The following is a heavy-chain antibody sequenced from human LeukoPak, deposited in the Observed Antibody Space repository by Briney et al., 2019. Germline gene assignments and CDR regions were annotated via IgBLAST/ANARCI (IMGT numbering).Heavy chain of an antibody. J-gene: IGHJ4*02. Sequence: PSGAPSPTLTCSGGSNNYDYWIWIRQSPRKQPEWIGYIHYSGATNYSPSLKSRVTISVDTSKNQFSLKLSSVTAADTALYYCATLRGASTAVFDSWGQGTLVTVSS. CDR3: ATLRGASTAVFDS. CDR2: IHYSGAT. CDR1: GGSNNYDY. D-gene: IGHD2-21*02. V-gene: IGHV4-59*08.